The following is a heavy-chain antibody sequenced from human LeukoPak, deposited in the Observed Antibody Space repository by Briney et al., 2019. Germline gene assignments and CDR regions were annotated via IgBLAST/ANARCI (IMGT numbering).Heavy chain of an antibody. J-gene: IGHJ5*02. CDR2: IYYSGST. CDR1: GGSISSYY. D-gene: IGHD2-21*01. CDR3: ARVGDLAYCGGDCSNWFDP. Sequence: SETLSLTCTVSGGSISSYYWSWIRQPPGKGLEWIGYIYYSGSTNYNPSLKSRVTISVDTSKNQFSLKLSSVTAADTAVYYCARVGDLAYCGGDCSNWFDPWGQGTLVTVSS. V-gene: IGHV4-59*01.